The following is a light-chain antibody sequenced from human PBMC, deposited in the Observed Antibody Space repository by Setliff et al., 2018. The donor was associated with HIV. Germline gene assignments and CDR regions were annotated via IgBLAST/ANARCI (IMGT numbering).Light chain of an antibody. CDR1: QSLLHSNGYNY. V-gene: IGKV2-28*01. Sequence: DIVMTQSPLSLPVTPGEPASISCRSSQSLLHSNGYNYLDWYLQKPGQPPQLLIYLGSNRASGVPDRFSGSGSGTDFTLKISRVEAVDVGVYYCMQTLDTPTTFGQGTRLEIK. J-gene: IGKJ5*01. CDR2: LGS. CDR3: MQTLDTPTT.